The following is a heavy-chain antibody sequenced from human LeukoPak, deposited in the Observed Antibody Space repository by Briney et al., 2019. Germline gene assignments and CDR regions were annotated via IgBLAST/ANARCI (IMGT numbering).Heavy chain of an antibody. Sequence: SETLSLTCTVSGGSISSYYWSWIRQPAGKGLEWIGRIYASGSTNYNPSFKSRVTMSLDTSKNQFSLKLSSVTAADTAVYYCARGTSQYGARWKFDYWGQGTLVTVSS. CDR2: IYASGST. J-gene: IGHJ4*02. D-gene: IGHD4-17*01. CDR1: GGSISSYY. CDR3: ARGTSQYGARWKFDY. V-gene: IGHV4-4*07.